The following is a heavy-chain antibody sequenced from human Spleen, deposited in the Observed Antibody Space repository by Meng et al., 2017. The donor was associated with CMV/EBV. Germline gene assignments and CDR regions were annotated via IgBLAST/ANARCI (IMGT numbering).Heavy chain of an antibody. J-gene: IGHJ6*02. V-gene: IGHV1-2*02. CDR1: GYTFTGYY. CDR2: INPNSGGT. CDR3: ARELSHLRDYYYYYYGMDV. D-gene: IGHD3-10*01. Sequence: ASVKVSCKASGYTFTGYYMHWVRQAPGQGLEWMGWINPNSGGTNYAQKFQGRVTMTRDTSISTAYMELSRLRSDDTAVYYCARELSHLRDYYYYYYGMDVWGQGTTVTVSS.